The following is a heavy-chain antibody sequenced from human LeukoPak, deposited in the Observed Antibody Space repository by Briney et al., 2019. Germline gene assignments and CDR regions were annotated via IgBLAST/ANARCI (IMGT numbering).Heavy chain of an antibody. J-gene: IGHJ6*02. Sequence: GGSLRLSCAASGFTFSSYAMHWVRQAPGKGLEWVAVIPYDGSNKYYADSVKGRFTISRDNSKNTLYLQMNSLRAEDTAVYYCARDPTPPPAYYYYYYGMDVWGQGTTVTVSS. CDR2: IPYDGSNK. CDR3: ARDPTPPPAYYYYYYGMDV. CDR1: GFTFSSYA. V-gene: IGHV3-30-3*01.